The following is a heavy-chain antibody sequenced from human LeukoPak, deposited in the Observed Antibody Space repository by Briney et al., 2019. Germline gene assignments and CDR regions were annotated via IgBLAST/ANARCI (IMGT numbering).Heavy chain of an antibody. D-gene: IGHD1-26*01. V-gene: IGHV3-23*01. J-gene: IGHJ4*02. CDR1: GFTFSSYA. CDR3: AKDASYSGTYIANFDY. Sequence: PGGSLRLSCAASGFTFSSYAMSWVRQAPGKGLEWVSSITGGGYSTYYADSVKGRFTISRDNSGNTLFLHMDSLGAEDTAVYYCAKDASYSGTYIANFDYWGQGTLVTVSS. CDR2: ITGGGYST.